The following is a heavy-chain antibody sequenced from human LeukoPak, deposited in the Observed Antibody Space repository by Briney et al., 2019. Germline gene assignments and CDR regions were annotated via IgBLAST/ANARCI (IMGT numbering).Heavy chain of an antibody. D-gene: IGHD5-18*01. CDR1: GFTVSSNY. V-gene: IGHV3-64*01. J-gene: IGHJ6*03. CDR3: ARVGIQLWLAYYMDV. Sequence: GGSLRLSCAASGFTVSSNYMSWVRQAPGKGLEYVSAISSNGGSTYYANSVKGRFTISRDNSKNTLYLQMGSLRAEDMAVYYCARVGIQLWLAYYMDVWGKGTTVTVTS. CDR2: ISSNGGST.